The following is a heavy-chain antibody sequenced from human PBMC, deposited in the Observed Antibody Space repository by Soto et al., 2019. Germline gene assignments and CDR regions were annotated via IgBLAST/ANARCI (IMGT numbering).Heavy chain of an antibody. CDR2: IIPLLGIG. D-gene: IGHD3-9*01. CDR1: GGTLSSET. V-gene: IGHV1-69*08. J-gene: IGHJ6*03. CDR3: AREEGDYNIGTFPVYYMDV. Sequence: QVQLVQSGPEVKKSGSSVKVSCKVSGGTLSSETISWMRQAPGQGLEWMGRIIPLLGIGNYAQKFQGRVTSTEDIYTNTGYMELSSLTSQDTDIYYCAREEGDYNIGTFPVYYMDVWGHGTTVTVSS.